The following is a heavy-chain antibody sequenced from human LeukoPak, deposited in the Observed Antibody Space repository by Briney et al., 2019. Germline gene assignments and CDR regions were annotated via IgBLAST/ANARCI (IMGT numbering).Heavy chain of an antibody. D-gene: IGHD5-18*01. CDR2: INHSGST. CDR1: GGSFSGYY. V-gene: IGHV4-34*01. J-gene: IGHJ4*02. CDR3: ARDGVTDEYYFDY. Sequence: SETLSLTCAVYGGSFSGYYWSWIRQPPGKGLEWIGEINHSGSTNYNPSLKSRVTISVDTSKNQFSLKLSSVTAADTAVYYCARDGVTDEYYFDYWGQGTLVTVSS.